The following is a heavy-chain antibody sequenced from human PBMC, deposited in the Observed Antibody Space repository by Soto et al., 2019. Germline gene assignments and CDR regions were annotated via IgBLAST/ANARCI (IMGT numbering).Heavy chain of an antibody. CDR1: GFTFSSYD. CDR3: VRDTSFDD. J-gene: IGHJ4*02. CDR2: ISSNGGIT. V-gene: IGHV3-64*01. D-gene: IGHD3-16*01. Sequence: EVQLVESGGGLVQPGGSLRLSCAASGFTFSSYDMHWVRQAPGKGLEYISAISSNGGITYYANSVKGRFTISRDNSKNMMYPQMGSLRAEDMAVYYCVRDTSFDDWGQGTLVTVSS.